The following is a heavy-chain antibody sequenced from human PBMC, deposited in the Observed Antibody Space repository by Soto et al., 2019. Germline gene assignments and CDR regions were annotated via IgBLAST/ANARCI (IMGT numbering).Heavy chain of an antibody. Sequence: EVQLVESGGGLVQPGGSLRLSCAASGVTFSPFWMHWVRQVPGKGPVWVSRINSDGNSTSYADSVKGRFTISRDNAKSTLYLQMNSLRAEDTAVYYCARGSNHFDYWGQGTLVTVDS. V-gene: IGHV3-74*01. D-gene: IGHD4-4*01. CDR3: ARGSNHFDY. CDR2: INSDGNST. CDR1: GVTFSPFW. J-gene: IGHJ4*02.